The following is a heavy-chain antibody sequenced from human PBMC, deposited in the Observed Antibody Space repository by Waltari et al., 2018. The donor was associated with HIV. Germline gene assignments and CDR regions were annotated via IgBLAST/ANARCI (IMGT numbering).Heavy chain of an antibody. CDR3: ARSPRGYSGFDSWYFDI. J-gene: IGHJ2*01. Sequence: QVQLQESGPGLVKHSETLSLTCSVSGGSPNFYYGSWIRQPPGEGLEFIGYIYHSGSNNYNPPLESRVTILLDSPKNQVSLKLTSMTAADTALYYCARSPRGYSGFDSWYFDIWGRGTLVTVSP. V-gene: IGHV4-59*01. CDR1: GGSPNFYY. D-gene: IGHD5-12*01. CDR2: IYHSGSN.